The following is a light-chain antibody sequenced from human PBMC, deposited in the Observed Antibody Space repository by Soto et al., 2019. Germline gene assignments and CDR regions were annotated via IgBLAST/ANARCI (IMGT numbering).Light chain of an antibody. CDR1: QTISSY. Sequence: DIQMTQSPSSVSAAVGARVTITCRASQTISSYLNWYQQKPGKAPNLLIYDVSTLGSGVPSRFSGSGSGTDFTLTISGLQPDDFGTYYCQQYNTFWTFGQGTKVDIK. CDR3: QQYNTFWT. V-gene: IGKV1-5*01. CDR2: DVS. J-gene: IGKJ1*01.